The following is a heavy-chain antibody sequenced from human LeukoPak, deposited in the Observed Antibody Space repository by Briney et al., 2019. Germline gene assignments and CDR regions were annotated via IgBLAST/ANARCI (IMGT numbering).Heavy chain of an antibody. CDR1: GFTFSSYG. CDR2: IWYDGSNK. V-gene: IGHV3-33*01. CDR3: ARDRDGYNRHFDY. D-gene: IGHD5-24*01. J-gene: IGHJ4*02. Sequence: GRSLRLSCAASGFTFSSYGMHWVRQAPGKGLEWVAVIWYDGSNKYYADSVKGRFTISRDNSKNTLYLQMNSLRAEDTAVYYCARDRDGYNRHFDYWGQGTLVTVSS.